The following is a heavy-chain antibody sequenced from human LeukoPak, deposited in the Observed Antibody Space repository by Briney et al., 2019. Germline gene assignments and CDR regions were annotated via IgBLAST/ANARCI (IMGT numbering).Heavy chain of an antibody. Sequence: SETLSLTCTVSGGSISSSSYYWGWIRQPPGKGLEWIGSIYHSGSTYYNPSLKSRVTISVDTSKNQFSLKLSSVTAADTAVYYCARAVVATRPRLDYWGQGTLVTVSS. CDR1: GGSISSSSYY. CDR2: IYHSGST. D-gene: IGHD5-12*01. V-gene: IGHV4-39*07. CDR3: ARAVVATRPRLDY. J-gene: IGHJ4*02.